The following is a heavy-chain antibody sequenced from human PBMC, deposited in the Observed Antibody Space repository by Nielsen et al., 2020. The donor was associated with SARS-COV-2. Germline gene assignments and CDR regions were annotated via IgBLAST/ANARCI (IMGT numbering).Heavy chain of an antibody. D-gene: IGHD3-10*02. CDR1: GFTFSSYG. J-gene: IGHJ4*02. CDR3: AKPVFGELFLFDY. CDR2: IWYDGSNK. V-gene: IGHV3-33*06. Sequence: GESLKISCAASGFTFSSYGMHWVRQAPGKGLEWVAVIWYDGSNKYYADSVKGRFTISRDNSKNTLYLQMNSLRAEDTAVYYCAKPVFGELFLFDYWGQGTLVTVSS.